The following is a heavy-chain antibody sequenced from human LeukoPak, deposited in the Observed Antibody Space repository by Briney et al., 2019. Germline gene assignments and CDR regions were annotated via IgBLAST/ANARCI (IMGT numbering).Heavy chain of an antibody. CDR1: GGSFSGYY. CDR3: ARGKRNPYYYYMDV. J-gene: IGHJ6*03. V-gene: IGHV4-34*01. D-gene: IGHD1-14*01. Sequence: SETLSLTCAVYGGSFSGYYWSWIRQPPGNGLEWIGEINHSGSTNYNPSLKSRVTISVDTSKNQFSLKLSSVTAADTAVYYCARGKRNPYYYYMDVWGKGTTVTVSS. CDR2: INHSGST.